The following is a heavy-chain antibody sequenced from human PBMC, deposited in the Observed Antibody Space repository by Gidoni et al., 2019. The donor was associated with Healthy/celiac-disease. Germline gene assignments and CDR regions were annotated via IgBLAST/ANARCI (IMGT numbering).Heavy chain of an antibody. V-gene: IGHV1-46*01. D-gene: IGHD6-13*01. J-gene: IGHJ3*02. CDR1: GYTFTSYY. Sequence: QVQLVQSGAEVKKPGASVKVSCKASGYTFTSYYMHWVRQAPGQGLEWMGIINPSGWCTSYAMKFQGRVTMTRDTSTSTVYMELSSLRSEDTAVYYCARGASSSSWYLNAFDIWGQGTMVTVSS. CDR2: INPSGWCT. CDR3: ARGASSSSWYLNAFDI.